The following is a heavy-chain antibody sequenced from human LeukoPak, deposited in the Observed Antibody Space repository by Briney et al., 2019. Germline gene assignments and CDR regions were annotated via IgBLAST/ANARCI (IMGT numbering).Heavy chain of an antibody. CDR2: ISGSGDNT. CDR1: RFTFSAYS. J-gene: IGHJ6*02. Sequence: PGGSLRLSCAASRFTFSAYSMTWVRQAPGKGLEWVSAISGSGDNTYYADSVKGQFTISRDNSKNTLYLQMSSLRAEGTAEYFCARGGILYGLDVWGQGTTVTVSS. D-gene: IGHD6-13*01. V-gene: IGHV3-23*01. CDR3: ARGGILYGLDV.